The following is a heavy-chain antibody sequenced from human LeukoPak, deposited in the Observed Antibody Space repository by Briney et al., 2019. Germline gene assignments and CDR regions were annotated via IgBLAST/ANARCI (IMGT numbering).Heavy chain of an antibody. D-gene: IGHD3-3*01. CDR1: GGSISSYY. Sequence: SETLSLTCTVSGGSISSYYWSWIRQPPGKGLEWIGYIYYSGSTNYNPSLKSRVTISVDTSKNQFSLKLSSVTAADTAVYYCARGRRTYYDFWSGYYDYWGQGTLVTVSS. V-gene: IGHV4-59*12. J-gene: IGHJ4*02. CDR2: IYYSGST. CDR3: ARGRRTYYDFWSGYYDY.